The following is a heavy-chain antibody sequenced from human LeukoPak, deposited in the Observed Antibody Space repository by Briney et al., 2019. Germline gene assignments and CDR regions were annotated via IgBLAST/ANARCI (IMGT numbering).Heavy chain of an antibody. CDR1: GFTFSSYA. CDR2: ISSSGGDT. D-gene: IGHD1-26*01. Sequence: GGSLRLSCAASGFTFSSYAMTWVRQAPGKGLEWVSAISSSGGDTIYADSVKGRLTISRDNSKNTLSLQMNSLRADGTAVYYCTKGGSYAPLDYWGQGALVTVSS. CDR3: TKGGSYAPLDY. V-gene: IGHV3-23*01. J-gene: IGHJ4*02.